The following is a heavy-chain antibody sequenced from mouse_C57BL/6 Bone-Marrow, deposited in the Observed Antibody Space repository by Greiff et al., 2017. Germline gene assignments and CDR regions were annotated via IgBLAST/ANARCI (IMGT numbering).Heavy chain of an antibody. CDR2: INPNNGGT. CDR1: GYTFTDYN. Sequence: EVQLQQSGPELVKPGASVKMSCKASGYTFTDYNMHWVKQSHGKSLEWIGYINPNNGGTSYNQKFKGKATLTVNKSSSTAYMELRSLTSEDSAVYYCARTGLYDGYFPWFAYWGQGTLVTVSA. CDR3: ARTGLYDGYFPWFAY. D-gene: IGHD2-3*01. V-gene: IGHV1-22*01. J-gene: IGHJ3*01.